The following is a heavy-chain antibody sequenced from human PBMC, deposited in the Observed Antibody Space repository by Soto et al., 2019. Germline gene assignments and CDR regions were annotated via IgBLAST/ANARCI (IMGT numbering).Heavy chain of an antibody. J-gene: IGHJ4*02. CDR1: GFTFSSYG. CDR2: ISYDGSNK. CDR3: AKDIVRYTYGACDN. D-gene: IGHD5-18*01. V-gene: IGHV3-30*18. Sequence: QVQLVESGGAVVQPGKSLRLSCAASGFTFSSYGMYWIRQAPGKGLEWVAAISYDGSNKFHADSVKGRFTISRDNSQNTLYLQMNSLSTEYTAVYYCAKDIVRYTYGACDNWGQGALVTVSS.